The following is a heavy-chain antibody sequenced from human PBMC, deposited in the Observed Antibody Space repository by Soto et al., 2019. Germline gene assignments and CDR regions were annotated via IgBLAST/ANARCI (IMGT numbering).Heavy chain of an antibody. CDR2: ISYDGSNK. V-gene: IGHV3-30*03. Sequence: QPGGSLRLSCAASGFTFSSYGMRWVRQAPGKGLEWVAVISYDGSNKYYADSVKGRFTISRDNSKNTLYLQMNSLRAEDTAVYYCAIYPIFGVVIKLYYYGMDVWGQGTTVTVSS. CDR3: AIYPIFGVVIKLYYYGMDV. CDR1: GFTFSSYG. D-gene: IGHD3-3*01. J-gene: IGHJ6*02.